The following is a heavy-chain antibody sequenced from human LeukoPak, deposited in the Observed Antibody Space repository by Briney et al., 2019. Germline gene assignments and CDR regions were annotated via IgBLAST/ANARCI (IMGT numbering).Heavy chain of an antibody. D-gene: IGHD2-2*02. CDR1: GGSFSGYY. CDR3: ARGYPYCSSTSCYTTWRYYYYYMDV. CDR2: INHSGST. Sequence: SETLSLTCAVYGGSFSGYYWSWIRQPPGKGLEWIGEINHSGSTNYNPSLKSRVTISVDTSKNQFSLKLSSVPAADTAVYYCARGYPYCSSTSCYTTWRYYYYYMDVWGKGTTVTVSS. V-gene: IGHV4-34*01. J-gene: IGHJ6*03.